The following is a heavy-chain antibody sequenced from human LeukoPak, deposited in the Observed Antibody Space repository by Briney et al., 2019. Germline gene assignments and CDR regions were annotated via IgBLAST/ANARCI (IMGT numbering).Heavy chain of an antibody. Sequence: GGSLRLSCAASGFTLSSYAMHWVRQAPGKGLEWVAVISYDGSNKYYADSVKGRFTISRDNSKNTLYLQMNSLRAEDTAVYYCAVSGSYYAYDYWGQGTLVTVSS. CDR1: GFTLSSYA. D-gene: IGHD1-26*01. CDR2: ISYDGSNK. CDR3: AVSGSYYAYDY. V-gene: IGHV3-30*01. J-gene: IGHJ4*02.